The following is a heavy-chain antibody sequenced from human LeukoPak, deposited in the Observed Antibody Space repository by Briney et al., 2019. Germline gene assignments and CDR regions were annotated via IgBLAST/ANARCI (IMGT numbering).Heavy chain of an antibody. Sequence: GGSLRLSCAASGFTVSSNYMNWVRQAPGKGLEWVSVIYSGGTTYYADSVKGRFTISRDNAKNSLYLQMNSLRAEDTAVYYCARVLKYYDFWSGYYRGGIAAFDIWGQGTMVTVSS. J-gene: IGHJ3*02. D-gene: IGHD3-3*01. CDR2: IYSGGTT. CDR1: GFTVSSNY. CDR3: ARVLKYYDFWSGYYRGGIAAFDI. V-gene: IGHV3-66*01.